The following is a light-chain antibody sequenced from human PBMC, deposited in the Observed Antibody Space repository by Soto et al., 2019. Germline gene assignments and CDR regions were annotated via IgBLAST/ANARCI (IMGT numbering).Light chain of an antibody. CDR3: QQRNYWQVT. J-gene: IGKJ5*01. Sequence: ILFTQSHVTLSLSPGERATLSRRASQSVDSYLAWYQQKPGQAPRLLIYDVSNRATGIPARFSGSGSGTDFTLTISSLEPEDFAVYYCQQRNYWQVTFGHGTRLEIK. V-gene: IGKV3-11*01. CDR2: DVS. CDR1: QSVDSY.